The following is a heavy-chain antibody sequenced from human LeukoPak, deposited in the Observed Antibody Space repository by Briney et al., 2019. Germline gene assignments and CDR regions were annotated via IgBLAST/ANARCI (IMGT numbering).Heavy chain of an antibody. J-gene: IGHJ5*02. CDR3: ARNPPLKNWFDP. D-gene: IGHD4/OR15-4a*01. CDR2: IKQDGSEK. CDR1: GFSFTTYW. Sequence: GGSLRLSCAASGFSFTTYWMSWVRQAPGKGLEWVANIKQDGSEKYYVDSVKGRFTISRDNAKNSLYLQMNSLRAEDTAVYYCARNPPLKNWFDPWGQGTLVSVSS. V-gene: IGHV3-7*01.